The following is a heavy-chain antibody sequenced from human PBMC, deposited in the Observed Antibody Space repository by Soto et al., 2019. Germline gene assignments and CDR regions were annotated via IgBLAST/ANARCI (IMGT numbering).Heavy chain of an antibody. CDR1: GGSINAFY. D-gene: IGHD3-16*01. V-gene: IGHV4-4*07. CDR2: IFSSGST. Sequence: SATLSLTCTFSGGSINAFYWSWVRQPAGKGLEWIVRIFSSGSTSFNASLESRVAMSVDTSKNHFSLNLSSVTAADMAPHYCARAGSYRADKCAHGINLCAFAGWGQGALVT. J-gene: IGHJ1*01. CDR3: ARAGSYRADKCAHGINLCAFAG.